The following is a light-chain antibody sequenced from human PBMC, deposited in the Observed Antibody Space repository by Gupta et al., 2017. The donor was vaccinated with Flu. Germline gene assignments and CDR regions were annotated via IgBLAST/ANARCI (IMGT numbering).Light chain of an antibody. CDR2: GAS. CDR3: QQYYNSPPT. CDR1: HSISSY. Sequence: PASLVAWAAKRSTLTCSVIHSISSYLAWYQQKSGQPPSLLIYGASTRDTGVPARFSGSGSGTEFTLTISSLQAEDLAVYYCQQYYNSPPTFGQGTKMEIK. V-gene: IGKV3-15*01. J-gene: IGKJ1*01.